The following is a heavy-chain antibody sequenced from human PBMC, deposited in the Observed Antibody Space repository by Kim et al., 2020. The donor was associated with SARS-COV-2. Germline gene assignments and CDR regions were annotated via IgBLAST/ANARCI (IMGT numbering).Heavy chain of an antibody. CDR1: GGTFSSYT. V-gene: IGHV1-69*10. Sequence: SVKVSCKSSGGTFSSYTISWVRQAPGQGLEWMGRIIPTLGIANYAQKFQGRVTITADKSTSTAYMELSSLRSEDTAVYYCARVTGMDVWGQGTTVTVSS. CDR2: IIPTLGIA. J-gene: IGHJ6*02. CDR3: ARVTGMDV.